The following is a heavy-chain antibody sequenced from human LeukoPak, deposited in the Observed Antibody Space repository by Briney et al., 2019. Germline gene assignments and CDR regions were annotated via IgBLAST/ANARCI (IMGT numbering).Heavy chain of an antibody. D-gene: IGHD2-15*01. Sequence: SETLSLTCTVSGYSISSGFYWGWIRQPPGKGLEWIGIIYHSGSTYYNPSLKSRVTISVDTSKNLFSLKLSSVTAADTAVYYCARGDIYMDVWGKGTTVTISS. J-gene: IGHJ6*03. CDR3: ARGDIYMDV. CDR1: GYSISSGFY. CDR2: IYHSGST. V-gene: IGHV4-38-2*02.